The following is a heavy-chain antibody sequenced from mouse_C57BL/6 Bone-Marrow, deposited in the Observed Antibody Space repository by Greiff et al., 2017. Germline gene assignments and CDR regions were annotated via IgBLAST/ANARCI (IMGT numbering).Heavy chain of an antibody. Sequence: DVMLVESGGDLVKPGGSLKLSCAASGFTFSSYGMSWVRQTPDKRLEWVATISSGGSYTYYPDSVKGRFTISRDNAKNTLYLQMSSLKSEDTAMYYCARHRSMYYWGQGTSVTVSS. V-gene: IGHV5-6*02. CDR3: ARHRSMYY. CDR1: GFTFSSYG. J-gene: IGHJ4*01. CDR2: ISSGGSYT.